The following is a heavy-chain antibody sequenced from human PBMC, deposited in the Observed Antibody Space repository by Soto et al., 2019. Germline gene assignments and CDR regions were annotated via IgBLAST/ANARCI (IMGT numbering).Heavy chain of an antibody. CDR2: INAGNGNT. CDR1: GYTFTSYA. J-gene: IGHJ4*02. Sequence: ASVKVSCKASGYTFTSYAMHWVRQAPGQRLEWMGWINAGNGNTKYSQKFQGRVTITRDTSASTAYMELGSLRSEDTAVYYCARARYCSSTSCPYYFDYWGQGTLVTVSS. D-gene: IGHD2-2*01. CDR3: ARARYCSSTSCPYYFDY. V-gene: IGHV1-3*01.